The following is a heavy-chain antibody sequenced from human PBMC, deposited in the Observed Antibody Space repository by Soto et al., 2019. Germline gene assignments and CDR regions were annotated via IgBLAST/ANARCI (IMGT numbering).Heavy chain of an antibody. CDR3: ATLEVDYFRDI. V-gene: IGHV3-30*03. CDR1: GFTFSSYG. D-gene: IGHD3-3*01. J-gene: IGHJ3*02. Sequence: QVQLVESGGGVVQPGRSLRLSCAASGFTFSSYGMHWVRQAPGKGLEWVAVISYDGSNKYYADSVKGRFTISRDNSKNTLYLQMNSLRAEDTAVYYCATLEVDYFRDIWGQGIMVTVSS. CDR2: ISYDGSNK.